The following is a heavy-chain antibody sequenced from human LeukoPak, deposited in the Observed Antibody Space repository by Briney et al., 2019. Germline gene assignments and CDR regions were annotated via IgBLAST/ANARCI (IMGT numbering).Heavy chain of an antibody. J-gene: IGHJ4*02. V-gene: IGHV3-7*01. Sequence: GGSLRLSCAASGFTFSSYWMSWVRQAPGQGLEWVANIKHDGSEEYYVDSVKGRFTISRDDGRNSVSLQMNSVRAEDTAVYYCGYTNNFYHWGQGTLVVVSS. CDR2: IKHDGSEE. D-gene: IGHD3-16*02. CDR1: GFTFSSYW. CDR3: GYTNNFYH.